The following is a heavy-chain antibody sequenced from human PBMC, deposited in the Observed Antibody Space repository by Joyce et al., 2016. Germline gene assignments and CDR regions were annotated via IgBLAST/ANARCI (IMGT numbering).Heavy chain of an antibody. CDR2: VFSDASGQ. J-gene: IGHJ4*02. CDR1: SLTFSSHG. Sequence: QEQLLESGGGVVQPGRSLRLSCAASSLTFSSHGIHWVRQAPGEGLEWVAVVFSDASGQYYVDSVKGRFTISRDNATSTVYLQMNSLRVEDTAVYYCATGSYRGSWFSPYYFDHWGQGTLVTVSP. V-gene: IGHV3-30*06. D-gene: IGHD6-13*01. CDR3: ATGSYRGSWFSPYYFDH.